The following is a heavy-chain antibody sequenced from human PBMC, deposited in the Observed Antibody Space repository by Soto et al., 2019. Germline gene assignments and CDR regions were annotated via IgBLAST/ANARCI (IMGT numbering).Heavy chain of an antibody. D-gene: IGHD2-15*01. Sequence: SETLSLTCTVSGGSIRSYYWSWIRQPPGKGLEWIGYIYYSGSTNYNPSLKSRVTISVNTSNNQFSLNLKSVTAADTAVYYCATLPPRIVVVVFPIPSWGQGTLVTVSS. CDR2: IYYSGST. V-gene: IGHV4-59*12. J-gene: IGHJ4*02. CDR3: ATLPPRIVVVVFPIPS. CDR1: GGSIRSYY.